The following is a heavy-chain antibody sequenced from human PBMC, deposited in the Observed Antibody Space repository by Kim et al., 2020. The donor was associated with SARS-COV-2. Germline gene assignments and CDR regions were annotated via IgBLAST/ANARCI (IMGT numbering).Heavy chain of an antibody. CDR1: EFTFSPYA. CDR3: ARALYGGLDY. J-gene: IGHJ4*02. D-gene: IGHD3-16*01. V-gene: IGHV3-23*01. CDR2: ISADGGIT. Sequence: GGSLRLSCAASEFTFSPYALSWVRQAPGKGLEVVSGISADGGITSYADAVKGRFSISRDNSKDMLYMEMNNVRAEDTAVYWCARALYGGLDYWGQGILVTVSS.